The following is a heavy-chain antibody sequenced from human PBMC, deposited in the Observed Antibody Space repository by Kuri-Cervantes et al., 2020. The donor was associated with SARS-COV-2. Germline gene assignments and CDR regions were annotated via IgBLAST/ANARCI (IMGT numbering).Heavy chain of an antibody. V-gene: IGHV4-4*07. Sequence: SETLSLTCTVSGGSISSYYGSWIRQPAGKGLEWIGRIYTSGSTNYNPSLKSRVTMSVDTSKNQFSLKLSSVTAADPAVYYCAREVRGYPYGYFDYWGQGALVTVSS. CDR2: IYTSGST. CDR3: AREVRGYPYGYFDY. J-gene: IGHJ4*02. D-gene: IGHD5-18*01. CDR1: GGSISSYY.